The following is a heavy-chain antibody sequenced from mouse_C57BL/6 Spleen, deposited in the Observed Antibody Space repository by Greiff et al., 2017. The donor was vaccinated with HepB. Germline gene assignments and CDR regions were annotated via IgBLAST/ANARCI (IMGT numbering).Heavy chain of an antibody. J-gene: IGHJ4*01. CDR3: TADPYAMDY. V-gene: IGHV6-3*01. CDR1: GFTFSNYW. Sequence: EVHLVESGGGLVQPGGSMKLSCVASGFTFSNYWMNWVRQSPEKGLEWVAQIRLKSDNFATHYAESVKGRFTISRDDSKSSVYLQMNNLRAEDTGIYYCTADPYAMDYWGQGTSVTVSS. CDR2: IRLKSDNFAT.